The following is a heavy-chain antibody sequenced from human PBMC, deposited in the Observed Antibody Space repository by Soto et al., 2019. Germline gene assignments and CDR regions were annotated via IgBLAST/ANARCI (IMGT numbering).Heavy chain of an antibody. J-gene: IGHJ6*02. Sequence: QVQLQESGPGLVKPSQTLSLTCTVSGGSISSGGYYWSWIRQHPGKGLEWIGYIYYSGSTYYNPSLKRRVTISVDTSKNQFSLKLSSVTAADTAVYYCARDRGGYYDRYFGDGMDVWGQGTTVTVSS. D-gene: IGHD3-10*02. CDR3: ARDRGGYYDRYFGDGMDV. CDR1: GGSISSGGYY. CDR2: IYYSGST. V-gene: IGHV4-31*03.